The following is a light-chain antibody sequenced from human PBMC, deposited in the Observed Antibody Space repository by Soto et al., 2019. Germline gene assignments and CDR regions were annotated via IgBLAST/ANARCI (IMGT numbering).Light chain of an antibody. CDR3: QQSYSAPLT. CDR1: QSISSY. V-gene: IGKV1-39*01. J-gene: IGKJ4*01. CDR2: AAS. Sequence: DIQMTQSPSSLSASVGDRVTITCRASQSISSYLNWYQQKPGKATNLLIYAASTLQSGVPSRFSGSGSGTDFTLIISSLQPEDFASYYCQQSYSAPLTFGGGTRVEIK.